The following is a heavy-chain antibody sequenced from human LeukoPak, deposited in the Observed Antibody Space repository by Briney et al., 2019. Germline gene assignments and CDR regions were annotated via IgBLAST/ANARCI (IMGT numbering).Heavy chain of an antibody. Sequence: GGSLRLSCAASGFTFSSYGMQWVRQAPGKGLEWVAVIWYDGSNKYYADSVKGRFTISRDNSKNTLYLQMNSLRAEDTAVYYCARDRASSPYFDYWGQGTLVTVSS. D-gene: IGHD6-6*01. V-gene: IGHV3-33*01. CDR1: GFTFSSYG. CDR2: IWYDGSNK. CDR3: ARDRASSPYFDY. J-gene: IGHJ4*02.